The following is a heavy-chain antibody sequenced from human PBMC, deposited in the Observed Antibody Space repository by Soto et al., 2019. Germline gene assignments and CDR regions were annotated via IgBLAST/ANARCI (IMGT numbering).Heavy chain of an antibody. CDR1: GGSFSGYY. V-gene: IGHV4-34*11. CDR2: IYYSGSS. D-gene: IGHD2-15*01. J-gene: IGHJ4*02. CDR3: ARDQGGPFDY. Sequence: QVQLQQWGARLLKPSETPSLTCGVSGGSFSGYYWTWIRQPPGKGLEWIGYIYYSGSSNYNPSLKSRVTMSVDTSKNQLSLKLSSVTAADTAVYYCARDQGGPFDYWGQGPLVTVSS.